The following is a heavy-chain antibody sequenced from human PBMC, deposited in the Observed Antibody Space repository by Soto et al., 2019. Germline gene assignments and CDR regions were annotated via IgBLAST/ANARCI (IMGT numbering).Heavy chain of an antibody. CDR2: IYYSGST. CDR1: GGSISSYY. Sequence: SETLSLTCTVSGGSISSYYWSWIRQPPGKGLEWIGYIYYSGSTNYNPSLKSRVTISVDTSKNQFSLKLSSVTAADTAVYYCAREKDSSGHYYGSFDYWGQGTLVTVSS. D-gene: IGHD3-22*01. CDR3: AREKDSSGHYYGSFDY. V-gene: IGHV4-59*01. J-gene: IGHJ4*02.